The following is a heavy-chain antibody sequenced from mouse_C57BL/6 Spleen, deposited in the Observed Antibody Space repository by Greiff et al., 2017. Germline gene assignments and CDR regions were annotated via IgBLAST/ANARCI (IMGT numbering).Heavy chain of an antibody. D-gene: IGHD4-1*01. V-gene: IGHV14-3*01. CDR2: IDPANGNT. Sequence: VQLQQSVAELVRPGASVKLSCTASGFNIKNTHMHWVKQRPEQGLEWIGRIDPANGNTKYAPKFQGKATITADNSSNTAYLQLSCLTSEDTDSYCCARVEVNWEVYWGQGTTLTVSA. CDR1: GFNIKNTH. CDR3: ARVEVNWEVY. J-gene: IGHJ2*01.